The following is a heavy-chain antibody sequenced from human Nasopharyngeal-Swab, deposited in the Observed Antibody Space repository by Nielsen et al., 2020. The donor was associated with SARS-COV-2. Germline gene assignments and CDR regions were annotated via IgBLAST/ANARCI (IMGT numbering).Heavy chain of an antibody. CDR2: IFSNDEK. Sequence: WIRQPPGKALEWLAHIFSNDEKSYSTSLKSRLTISKDTSKSQVVLTMTNMDPVDTATYYCARTPKGYCIDYWGQGTLVTVSS. D-gene: IGHD2-15*01. J-gene: IGHJ4*02. CDR3: ARTPKGYCIDY. V-gene: IGHV2-26*01.